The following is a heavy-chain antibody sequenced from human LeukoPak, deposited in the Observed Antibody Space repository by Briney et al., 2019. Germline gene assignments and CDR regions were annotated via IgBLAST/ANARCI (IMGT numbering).Heavy chain of an antibody. CDR3: AKVTARDGPSYGMDV. J-gene: IGHJ6*02. V-gene: IGHV3-9*01. CDR2: ISWNSGSI. Sequence: GRSLRLSCAASGFTFDDYAMHWVRQAPGKGLEWVSGISWNSGSIGYADSVKGRFTISRDNAKNSLYLQMNSLRAEDTALYYCAKVTARDGPSYGMDVWGQGTTVTVSS. D-gene: IGHD3-10*01. CDR1: GFTFDDYA.